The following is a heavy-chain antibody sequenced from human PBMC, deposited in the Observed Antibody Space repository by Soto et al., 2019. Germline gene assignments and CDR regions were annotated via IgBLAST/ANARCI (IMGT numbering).Heavy chain of an antibody. V-gene: IGHV3-30*04. D-gene: IGHD6-19*01. CDR2: ISYDGSNK. CDR1: GFTFSSYA. J-gene: IGHJ3*02. CDR3: ARVRGTIAVAGPGAFDI. Sequence: GGSLRLSCAASGFTFSSYAMHWVRQAPGKGLEWVAVISYDGSNKYYADSVKGRFTIPRDNSKNTLYLQMNSLRAEDTAVYYCARVRGTIAVAGPGAFDIWGQGTMVTVSS.